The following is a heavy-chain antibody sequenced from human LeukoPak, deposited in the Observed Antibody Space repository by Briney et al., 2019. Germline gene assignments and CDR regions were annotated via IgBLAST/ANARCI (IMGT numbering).Heavy chain of an antibody. V-gene: IGHV3-7*01. J-gene: IGHJ3*01. CDR2: MKGDGSEI. Sequence: PGGSLRLSCAASGFIFSTYWMMWARQAPGKGLEWVANMKGDGSEIHYVDSVKSRFTISRDNARNSLFLQMNGLRPEDTAVYYCARPAYTAAYDLWGQGTMVTVSS. CDR1: GFIFSTYW. D-gene: IGHD3-16*01. CDR3: ARPAYTAAYDL.